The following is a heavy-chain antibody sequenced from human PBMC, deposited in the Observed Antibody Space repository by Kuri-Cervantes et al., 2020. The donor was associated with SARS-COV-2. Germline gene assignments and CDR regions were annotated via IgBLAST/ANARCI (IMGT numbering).Heavy chain of an antibody. CDR2: ISYDGSNK. V-gene: IGHV3-30*03. J-gene: IGHJ4*02. Sequence: GGSLRLSCAASGFTFSSYAIHWVRQAPGKGLEWVAVISYDGSNKYHTESVKGRFTISRDNSKNTLYLQMNSLRAEDTAVYYCARDTDNFDYWGQGTLVTVSS. CDR1: GFTFSSYA. CDR3: ARDTDNFDY.